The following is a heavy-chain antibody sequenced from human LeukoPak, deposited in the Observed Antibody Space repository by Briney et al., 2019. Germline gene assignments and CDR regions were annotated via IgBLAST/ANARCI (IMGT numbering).Heavy chain of an antibody. CDR2: IYYSGST. Sequence: SETLSLNCAVYGGSFSGYYWSWIRQPPGKGLEWIGYIYYSGSTNYNPSHKSRITISVDTSKNQFSLKLSTVTAADTAVYYCARSYSGSYSYYYYGMDVWGQGTTVTVSS. D-gene: IGHD1-26*01. CDR1: GGSFSGYY. V-gene: IGHV4-59*01. J-gene: IGHJ6*02. CDR3: ARSYSGSYSYYYYGMDV.